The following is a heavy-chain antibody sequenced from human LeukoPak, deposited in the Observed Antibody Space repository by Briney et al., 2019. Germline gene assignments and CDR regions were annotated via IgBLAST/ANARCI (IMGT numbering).Heavy chain of an antibody. J-gene: IGHJ4*02. V-gene: IGHV3-23*01. CDR2: ISDSAGST. Sequence: PGGSLRLSCAASGFTFSDYGMNWVRQAPGKGLEWVSSISDSAGSTFYADSVKGRFTISRHNSKNTLYLQMNSLRAGDTSFYYSANRIRDSSSSAYFDYWGQGTLVTVSS. D-gene: IGHD6-6*01. CDR1: GFTFSDYG. CDR3: ANRIRDSSSSAYFDY.